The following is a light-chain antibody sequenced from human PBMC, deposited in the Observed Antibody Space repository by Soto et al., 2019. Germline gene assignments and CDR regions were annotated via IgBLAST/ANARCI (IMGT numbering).Light chain of an antibody. CDR3: QQYGDWPLT. CDR1: QNVGNN. J-gene: IGKJ4*01. V-gene: IGKV3-15*01. CDR2: ATS. Sequence: IVLTQSPATLSVSPGEKATLSRRASQNVGNNFAWYQQKPDQAPRLLIFATSTRATGVPARFSGSGSGTEFTLTISSLQSEDFAVYYCQQYGDWPLTFGGGAKVEIE.